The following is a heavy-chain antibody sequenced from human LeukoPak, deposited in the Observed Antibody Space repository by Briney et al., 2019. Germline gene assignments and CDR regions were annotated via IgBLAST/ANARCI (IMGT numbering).Heavy chain of an antibody. CDR1: GFTFTSYA. CDR3: ARGTPSSSGWLYYGMDV. Sequence: PGRSLRLSCAASGFTFTSYAMHWVRQAPGKGLEWVAFRSYDGNNKYYADSVKGRFTISRDNSKNTLYLQMNSLRAEDTAVYYCARGTPSSSGWLYYGMDVWGQGTTVTVSS. D-gene: IGHD6-19*01. CDR2: RSYDGNNK. J-gene: IGHJ6*02. V-gene: IGHV3-30-3*01.